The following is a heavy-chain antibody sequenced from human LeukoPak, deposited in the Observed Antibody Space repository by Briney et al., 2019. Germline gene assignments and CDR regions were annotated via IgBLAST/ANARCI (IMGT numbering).Heavy chain of an antibody. CDR1: GGSISSYY. Sequence: SETLSLTCTVSGGSISSYYWSWIRQPPGKGLEWIGDIYYSGYTNYNPSLKSRVTISVDTSKNQFSLKLRSVTAADTAVYYCARGLNNRKSGRRFDVFEIWGQGTMVTVSS. D-gene: IGHD1-14*01. CDR2: IYYSGYT. CDR3: ARGLNNRKSGRRFDVFEI. V-gene: IGHV4-59*01. J-gene: IGHJ3*02.